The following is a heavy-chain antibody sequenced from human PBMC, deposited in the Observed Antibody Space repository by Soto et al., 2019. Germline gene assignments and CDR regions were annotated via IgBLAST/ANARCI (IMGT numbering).Heavy chain of an antibody. CDR2: INHSGGT. CDR1: GGSFSGYY. CDR3: ARGPGYCSSTSCPHRFRYFQH. J-gene: IGHJ1*01. D-gene: IGHD2-2*01. V-gene: IGHV4-34*01. Sequence: KPSETLSLTCAVYGGSFSGYYWSWIRQPPGKGLEWIGEINHSGGTNYNPSLKSRVTISVDTSKNQFSLKLSSVTAADTAVYYCARGPGYCSSTSCPHRFRYFQHWGQGTLVTVSS.